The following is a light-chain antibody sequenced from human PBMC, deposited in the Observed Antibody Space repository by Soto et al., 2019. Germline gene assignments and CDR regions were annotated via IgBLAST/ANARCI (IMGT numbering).Light chain of an antibody. Sequence: DIQITQSPSSVSASVGSRVTITFRSSQCISSWLAWYQQKPGKAPKLLIYAASSLQSGVPSRFSGSGSGTDFTLTISSLQTEDFATYYCKQANSFPLTFGKGTRLEIK. CDR3: KQANSFPLT. V-gene: IGKV1-12*01. CDR2: AAS. J-gene: IGKJ5*01. CDR1: QCISSW.